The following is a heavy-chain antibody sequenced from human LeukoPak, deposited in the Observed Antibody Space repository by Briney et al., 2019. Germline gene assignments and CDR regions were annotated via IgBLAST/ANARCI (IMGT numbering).Heavy chain of an antibody. D-gene: IGHD3-22*01. J-gene: IGHJ5*02. CDR1: GYIFTSYW. V-gene: IGHV5-51*01. CDR3: ARPMYYYDSSGYQTYNWFDP. Sequence: GASLQISCKGSGYIFTSYWIGWVRQLPGKGLEWMGIIYPGDSDTRYTPSFQGQVTISADKSISTAYLQSSSLKASDTAMYYCARPMYYYDSSGYQTYNWFDPWGQGTLVTVSS. CDR2: IYPGDSDT.